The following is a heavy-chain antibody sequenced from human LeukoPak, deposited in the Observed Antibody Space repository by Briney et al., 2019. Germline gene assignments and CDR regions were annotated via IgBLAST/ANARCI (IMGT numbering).Heavy chain of an antibody. J-gene: IGHJ5*02. V-gene: IGHV1-2*06. CDR2: INPNSGGT. CDR1: GYTFTGYY. CDR3: ARDGKQLVGYWFDP. D-gene: IGHD6-6*01. Sequence: ASVKVSCKASGYTFTGYYMHWVRQAPGQGLEWMGRINPNSGGTNYAQKFQGRVTMTRDTSISTAYMELSRLRSDDMAVYYCARDGKQLVGYWFDPWGQGTLVTVSS.